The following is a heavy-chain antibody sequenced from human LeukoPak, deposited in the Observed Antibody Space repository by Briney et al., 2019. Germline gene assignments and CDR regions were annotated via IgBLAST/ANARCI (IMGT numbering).Heavy chain of an antibody. D-gene: IGHD2-8*01. J-gene: IGHJ6*02. CDR1: GFTFNPYE. CDR2: ISNDGSNK. Sequence: GGSLRLSCAASGFTFNPYEMHWVRQAPGKGLEWVAVISNDGSNKFYADSVRGRLTISRDNSKNTLYLQMNSLKPEDTAVYYCARDLGKRGRLIREDYSYGLDVWGQGTTVTVSS. CDR3: ARDLGKRGRLIREDYSYGLDV. V-gene: IGHV3-30-3*01.